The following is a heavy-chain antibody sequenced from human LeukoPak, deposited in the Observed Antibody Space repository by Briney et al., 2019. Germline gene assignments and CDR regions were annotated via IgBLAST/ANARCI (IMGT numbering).Heavy chain of an antibody. Sequence: GGSLRLSCAASGFTFSSYSMNWVRQAPGKGLEWVSPISSSSSYIYYADSVKGRFTISRDNAKNSLYLQMNSLRAEDTAVYYCASDIGYSYGIFDYWGQGTLVTVSS. D-gene: IGHD5-18*01. CDR3: ASDIGYSYGIFDY. CDR2: ISSSSSYI. J-gene: IGHJ4*02. CDR1: GFTFSSYS. V-gene: IGHV3-21*01.